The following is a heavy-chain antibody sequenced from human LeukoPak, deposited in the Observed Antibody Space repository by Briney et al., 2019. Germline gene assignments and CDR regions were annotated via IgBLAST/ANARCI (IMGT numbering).Heavy chain of an antibody. CDR2: ISSSGSNI. D-gene: IGHD3-9*01. CDR3: ARDSQGKRYFDWLDPYYYYYMDV. J-gene: IGHJ6*03. Sequence: GGSLRLSCAASGFTFSSYEMNWVRQAPGKGLEWVSYISSSGSNIYYADSVKGRFTISRDNARNSLYLQMNSLRAEDTAVYYCARDSQGKRYFDWLDPYYYYYMDVWGKGTTVTVSS. V-gene: IGHV3-48*03. CDR1: GFTFSSYE.